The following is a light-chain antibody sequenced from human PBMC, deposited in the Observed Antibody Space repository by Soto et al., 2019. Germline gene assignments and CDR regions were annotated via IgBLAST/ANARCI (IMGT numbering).Light chain of an antibody. CDR3: SSYAGSNNFGV. J-gene: IGLJ1*01. CDR1: SSDVGGYNY. Sequence: QSAITQLASVSGSPGESVTISCTATSSDVGGYNYVSWYQQHPVKAPKLMIYEVSKRPSGVPDRFSGSKSGNTASLTVSGLQAEDEDDYYCSSYAGSNNFGVFGTGTKVTVL. V-gene: IGLV2-8*01. CDR2: EVS.